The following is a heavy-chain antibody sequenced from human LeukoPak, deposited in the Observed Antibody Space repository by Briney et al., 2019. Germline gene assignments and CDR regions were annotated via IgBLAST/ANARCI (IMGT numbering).Heavy chain of an antibody. D-gene: IGHD3-22*01. CDR2: IYHSGST. Sequence: SETLSLTCTVSGGSISTSNYYWGWIRQPPGKGLEWIGSIYHSGSTYYNPSLKSRVTISVDTSKNQFSLKLSSVTAADTAVYYCARDGGYYDSSGYVNWFDPWGQGTLVTVSS. CDR1: GGSISTSNYY. J-gene: IGHJ5*02. CDR3: ARDGGYYDSSGYVNWFDP. V-gene: IGHV4-39*07.